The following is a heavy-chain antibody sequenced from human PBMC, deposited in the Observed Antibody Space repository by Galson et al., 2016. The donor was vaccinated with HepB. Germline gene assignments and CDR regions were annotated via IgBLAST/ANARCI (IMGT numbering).Heavy chain of an antibody. V-gene: IGHV3-48*01. CDR2: IHSSSSTI. J-gene: IGHJ4*02. CDR1: GFTFSSFS. D-gene: IGHD3-22*01. Sequence: SLRLSCAASGFTFSSFSMNWVRQAPGKGLEWVSYIHSSSSTIYYADSVKGRFTISRDNARNSLYLQMNSLKTEDTAVYYCATQMISSSYSSVGDYWGQGTVVTVSS. CDR3: ATQMISSSYSSVGDY.